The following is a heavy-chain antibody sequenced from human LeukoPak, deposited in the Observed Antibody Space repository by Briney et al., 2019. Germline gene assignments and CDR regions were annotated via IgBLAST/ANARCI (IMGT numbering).Heavy chain of an antibody. CDR1: GFTFSDYY. J-gene: IGHJ4*02. D-gene: IGHD5-12*01. Sequence: PGGSLRLPCAASGFTFSDYYMSWIRQAPGKGLEWVAYITSSGGDIYYADSVKGRFTISRDNAKNALFLRMSSLRVEDTATYYCASDIVATSGDFWGQGTLVSVSS. V-gene: IGHV3-11*01. CDR3: ASDIVATSGDF. CDR2: ITSSGGDI.